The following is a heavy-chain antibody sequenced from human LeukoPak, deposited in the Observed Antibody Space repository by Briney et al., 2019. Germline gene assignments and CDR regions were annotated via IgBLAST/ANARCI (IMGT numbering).Heavy chain of an antibody. CDR3: ARIFYYGSGT. V-gene: IGHV1-69*13. CDR2: IIPIFGTA. Sequence: GASVKVSCKASGGTFSSYAISWVRQAPGQGLEWMGGIIPIFGTANYAQKFQGRVTITADESTSTAYMELSSLRSEDTAVYYCARIFYYGSGTWGQGTLVTVSS. CDR1: GGTFSSYA. J-gene: IGHJ5*02. D-gene: IGHD3-10*01.